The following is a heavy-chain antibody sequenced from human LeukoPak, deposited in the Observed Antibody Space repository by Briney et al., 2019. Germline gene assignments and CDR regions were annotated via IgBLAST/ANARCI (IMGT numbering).Heavy chain of an antibody. V-gene: IGHV4-38-2*01. Sequence: SETLSLTCGVSGFSIRSGHYWGWIRQPPGKGLEWIANIHQSGSTYHNPSLRSRVTISVDTYKNQFSLKLSSVTAADTAVYYCARVVIVVATEENDAIDICGQGRMVIVSS. CDR2: IHQSGST. CDR1: GFSIRSGHY. CDR3: ARVVIVVATEENDAIDI. D-gene: IGHD2-21*02. J-gene: IGHJ3*02.